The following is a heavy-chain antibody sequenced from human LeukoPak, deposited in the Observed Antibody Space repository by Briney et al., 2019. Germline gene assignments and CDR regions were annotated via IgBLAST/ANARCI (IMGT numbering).Heavy chain of an antibody. CDR3: ASLVDV. V-gene: IGHV3-30*04. CDR1: EFIFSGFA. Sequence: PGGSLRLSCPASEFIFSGFALHWVRQAPGKGLEWVAAMLSDGSAKNYADSVKGRSTISRDTSKNTLYLQMDRLRPEDTAVYYCASLVDVWGQGTTVTVSS. CDR2: MLSDGSAK. J-gene: IGHJ6*02.